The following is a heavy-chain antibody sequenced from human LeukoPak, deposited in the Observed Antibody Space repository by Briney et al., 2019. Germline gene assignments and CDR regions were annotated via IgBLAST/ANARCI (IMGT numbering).Heavy chain of an antibody. J-gene: IGHJ4*02. D-gene: IGHD4-17*01. V-gene: IGHV4-34*01. Sequence: SSETLSLTCAVSGTSFSSYYWSWIRQPPGKGLEWIGEVNHSGYTNDNPSLKSRVTISVDTSKNQFSLRLRSVTAADAGVYFCARMTTGHDFWGQGTLVTVSS. CDR1: GTSFSSYY. CDR2: VNHSGYT. CDR3: ARMTTGHDF.